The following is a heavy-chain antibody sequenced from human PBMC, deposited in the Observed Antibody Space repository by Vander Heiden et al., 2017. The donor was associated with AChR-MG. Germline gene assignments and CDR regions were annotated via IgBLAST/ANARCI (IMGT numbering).Heavy chain of an antibody. Sequence: QVQLVQSGAEVKKPGSSVKVSCQASGGTFSSHAITWVRQAPGQGLEWMGRIIPILGIADTAQKFQGRVTITADKSTSTAYMVLSSLRNEDTAVYYCARDIRSGYSSRYNYYGSDVWGQGTTVTVSS. CDR3: ARDIRSGYSSRYNYYGSDV. CDR2: IIPILGIA. CDR1: GGTFSSHA. D-gene: IGHD5-18*01. J-gene: IGHJ6*02. V-gene: IGHV1-69*04.